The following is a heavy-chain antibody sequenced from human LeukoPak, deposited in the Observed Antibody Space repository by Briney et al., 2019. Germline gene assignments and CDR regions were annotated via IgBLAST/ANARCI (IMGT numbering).Heavy chain of an antibody. J-gene: IGHJ5*02. D-gene: IGHD3/OR15-3a*01. V-gene: IGHV4-4*07. CDR2: IYTTGST. CDR1: GGSISSYY. Sequence: KASETLSLTCTVSGGSISSYYWSWIRQPAGKGLEWIGRIYTTGSTNYNPSLNSRVTMSVDASKNQFSLKLTSVTAADTAVYYCARGGLPRENWFDHWGQGTLVTVSS. CDR3: ARGGLPRENWFDH.